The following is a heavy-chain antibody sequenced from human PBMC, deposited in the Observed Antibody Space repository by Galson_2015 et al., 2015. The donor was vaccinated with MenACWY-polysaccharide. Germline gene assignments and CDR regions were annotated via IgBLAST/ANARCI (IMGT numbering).Heavy chain of an antibody. D-gene: IGHD3-22*01. J-gene: IGHJ3*02. Sequence: TLSLTCTVSGGSISSGSYYWSWIRQPAGKGLEWIGRIYTSGSTNYNPSLKSRVTISVDTSKNQFSLKLSSVTAADTAVYYCAREYRGYYDSSGIDAFDIWGQGTMVTVSS. V-gene: IGHV4-61*02. CDR2: IYTSGST. CDR3: AREYRGYYDSSGIDAFDI. CDR1: GGSISSGSYY.